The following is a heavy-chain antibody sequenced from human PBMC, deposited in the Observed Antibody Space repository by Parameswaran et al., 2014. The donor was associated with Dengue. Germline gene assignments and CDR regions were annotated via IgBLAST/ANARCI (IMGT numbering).Heavy chain of an antibody. CDR2: ISYDGSNK. CDR3: ARDGYGSGSRFLDY. V-gene: IGHV3-30-3*01. Sequence: WIRQPPGKGLEWVAVISYDGSNKYYADSVKGRFTISRDNSKNTLYLQMNSLRAEDTAVYYCARDGYGSGSRFLDYWGQGTLVTVSS. J-gene: IGHJ4*02. D-gene: IGHD3-10*01.